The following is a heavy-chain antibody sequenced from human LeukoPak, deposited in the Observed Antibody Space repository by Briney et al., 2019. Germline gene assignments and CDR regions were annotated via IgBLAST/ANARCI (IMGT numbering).Heavy chain of an antibody. D-gene: IGHD1-26*01. Sequence: ASVKVSCKASGYTFSSFGISWVRQAPGQGLEWMGWISACHGHTNYAQNLQGRVTMTTDTSTSTAYMELTSLRPDDTAVYYCARDQVVGPTAGTFDYWGQGTLVTVSS. J-gene: IGHJ4*02. CDR1: GYTFSSFG. CDR2: ISACHGHT. CDR3: ARDQVVGPTAGTFDY. V-gene: IGHV1-18*01.